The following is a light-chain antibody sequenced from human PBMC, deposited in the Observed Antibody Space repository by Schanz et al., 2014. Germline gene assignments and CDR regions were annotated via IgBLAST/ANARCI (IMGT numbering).Light chain of an antibody. V-gene: IGKV3-20*01. CDR2: GAS. Sequence: EIVLTQSPGTLSVSPGERATLSCRASQTVSSSDLAWYQHKPGQAPRLLIYGASSRATGIPDRFSGSGSGTDFTLTITRLEPEDFAVFYCQQFIDVPWTFGQGTKVEVK. J-gene: IGKJ1*01. CDR1: QTVSSSD. CDR3: QQFIDVPWT.